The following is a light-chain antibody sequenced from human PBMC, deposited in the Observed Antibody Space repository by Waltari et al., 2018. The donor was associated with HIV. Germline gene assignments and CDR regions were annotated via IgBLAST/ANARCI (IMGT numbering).Light chain of an antibody. CDR1: QGLVYSDGNTY. CDR2: KVS. Sequence: DVVMTQSPVSLPVTLGQPASIPCRPSQGLVYSDGNTYLNWFQQRPGQSPRRLIYKVSIRDSGVPDRFSGSGSGTDFTLKISRVEAEDVAVYYCLQGTNWPWSFGQGTRLEIK. CDR3: LQGTNWPWS. J-gene: IGKJ5*01. V-gene: IGKV2-30*01.